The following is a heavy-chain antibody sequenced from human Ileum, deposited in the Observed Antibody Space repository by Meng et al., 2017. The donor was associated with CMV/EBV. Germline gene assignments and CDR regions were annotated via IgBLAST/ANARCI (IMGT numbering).Heavy chain of an antibody. Sequence: SCAASGFTFSSYAMHWVRQAPGKGLEWVAVISYDGSNKYYADSVKGRFTISRDNSKNTLYLQMNSLRAEDTAVYYCARDRAAAGNFDYWGQGTLVTVSS. V-gene: IGHV3-30*04. CDR3: ARDRAAAGNFDY. CDR1: GFTFSSYA. J-gene: IGHJ4*02. CDR2: ISYDGSNK. D-gene: IGHD6-13*01.